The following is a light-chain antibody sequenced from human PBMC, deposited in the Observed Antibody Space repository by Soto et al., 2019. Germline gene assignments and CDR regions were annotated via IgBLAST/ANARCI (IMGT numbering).Light chain of an antibody. CDR1: QSVSRN. CDR2: GVS. J-gene: IGKJ1*01. V-gene: IGKV3-15*01. Sequence: EVLMTQYPATLSVSPGERATLSCRASQSVSRNLAWFQQKPGQTPRLLIYGVSTRATGIPARFSGSGSGADFTLTISSLQSEDFAVYYCQQYILWPRTFGQGTKV. CDR3: QQYILWPRT.